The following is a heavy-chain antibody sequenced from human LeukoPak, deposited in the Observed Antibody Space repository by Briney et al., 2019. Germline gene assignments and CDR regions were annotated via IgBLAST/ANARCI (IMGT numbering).Heavy chain of an antibody. J-gene: IGHJ3*02. CDR2: INHSGST. Sequence: SETLSLTCAVYGGSFSGYYWSWIRQPPGKGLEWIGEINHSGSTNYNPSLESRVTISVDTSKNQFSLKLSSVTAADTAVYYCARDDPYYGLNAFDIWGQGTMVTVSS. D-gene: IGHD4-17*01. CDR1: GGSFSGYY. V-gene: IGHV4-34*01. CDR3: ARDDPYYGLNAFDI.